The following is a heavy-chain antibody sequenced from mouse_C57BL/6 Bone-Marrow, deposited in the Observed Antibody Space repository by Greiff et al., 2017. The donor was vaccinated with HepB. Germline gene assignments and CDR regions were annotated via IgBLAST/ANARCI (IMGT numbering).Heavy chain of an antibody. D-gene: IGHD2-2*01. CDR2: ISSGGSYT. V-gene: IGHV5-6*02. CDR1: GFTFSSYG. CDR3: ARAKGYRFYAMDY. J-gene: IGHJ4*01. Sequence: EVMLVESGGDLVKPGGSLKLSCAASGFTFSSYGMSWVRQTPDKRLEWVATISSGGSYTYYPDSVKGRFTISRDNAKNTLYLQMSSLKSEDTAMYDCARAKGYRFYAMDYWGQGTSVTVSS.